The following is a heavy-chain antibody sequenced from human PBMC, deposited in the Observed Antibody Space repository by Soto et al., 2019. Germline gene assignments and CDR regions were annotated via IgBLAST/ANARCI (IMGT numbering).Heavy chain of an antibody. CDR2: IYYSGST. Sequence: SETLSLTCTATGDSISNRSYYWGWIRQPPGKGLEWIGSIYYSGSTYNNPSLKSRVSMSVDTSKNQFSLKLRSVTAADTALYYCARQRTSVVTQAYFDSWGQGSLVTVSS. D-gene: IGHD2-21*02. J-gene: IGHJ4*02. CDR1: GDSISNRSYY. V-gene: IGHV4-39*01. CDR3: ARQRTSVVTQAYFDS.